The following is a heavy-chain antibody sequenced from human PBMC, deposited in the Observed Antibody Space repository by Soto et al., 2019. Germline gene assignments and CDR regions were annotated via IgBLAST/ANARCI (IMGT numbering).Heavy chain of an antibody. Sequence: SLVLSCAASGFTFSSYGMHGVRQAAGKGLEWVAVISYDGSNKYYADSVKGRFTISRDNSKNTLYLQMNSLRAEDTAVYYCAKDLSEATVTTRGMDVWGQGTTVTVSS. CDR3: AKDLSEATVTTRGMDV. J-gene: IGHJ6*02. V-gene: IGHV3-30*18. D-gene: IGHD4-17*01. CDR2: ISYDGSNK. CDR1: GFTFSSYG.